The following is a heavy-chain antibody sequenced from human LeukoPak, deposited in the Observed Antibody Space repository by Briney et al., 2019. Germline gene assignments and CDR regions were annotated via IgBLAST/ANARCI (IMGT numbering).Heavy chain of an antibody. V-gene: IGHV1-2*02. J-gene: IGHJ4*02. CDR2: INPNSGAT. CDR1: GYTFADHF. CDR3: AREGWEPNFDQ. Sequence: EASVKVSCTASGYTFADHFIHWVRQAPGQGLEWMGWINPNSGATNYAQNFQGRVTMTSDTSITTAYMELTSLTFNDTAVYYCAREGWEPNFDQWGQGTLVTVSS. D-gene: IGHD1-26*01.